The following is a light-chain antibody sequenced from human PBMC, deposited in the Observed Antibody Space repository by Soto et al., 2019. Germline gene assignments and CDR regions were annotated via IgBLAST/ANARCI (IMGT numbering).Light chain of an antibody. Sequence: QSALTQPPSASGSPGQPVTISCTGTSSDVGGYNYVSWYQPHPGKAPKLMIYEVTKRPSGVPDRFYGSKSGNTASLTDSGLQADDEADYYCSSYAGSNNYVFGTGTKVTVL. CDR3: SSYAGSNNYV. CDR1: SSDVGGYNY. V-gene: IGLV2-8*01. J-gene: IGLJ1*01. CDR2: EVT.